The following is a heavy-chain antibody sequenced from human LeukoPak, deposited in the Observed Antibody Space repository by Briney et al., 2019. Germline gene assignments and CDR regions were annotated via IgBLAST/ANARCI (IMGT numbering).Heavy chain of an antibody. Sequence: ASVKVSCKASGYTFTSYDINCLRQATGQGLEWMGWMNPNSGNTGYAQKFQGRVTMTRSTSMSTAYMELSSLRSEDTAVYYCAIRTPVDIVATLGERVKKGLDYWGQGTLDTVSS. CDR3: AIRTPVDIVATLGERVKKGLDY. CDR2: MNPNSGNT. J-gene: IGHJ4*02. D-gene: IGHD5-12*01. CDR1: GYTFTSYD. V-gene: IGHV1-8*01.